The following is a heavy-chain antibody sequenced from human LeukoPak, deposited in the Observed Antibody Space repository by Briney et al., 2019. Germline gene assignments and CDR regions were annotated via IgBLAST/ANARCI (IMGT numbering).Heavy chain of an antibody. CDR2: FDPEDGET. Sequence: ASVKVSCKVSGYTLTELSMHWVRQAPGKGLEWMGGFDPEDGETIYAQKFQGRVTMTEDTFTDTAYMELSSLRSEDTAVYYCATSTIFGVDPPYYYYGMDVWGQGTTVTVSS. CDR3: ATSTIFGVDPPYYYYGMDV. CDR1: GYTLTELS. V-gene: IGHV1-24*01. D-gene: IGHD3-3*01. J-gene: IGHJ6*02.